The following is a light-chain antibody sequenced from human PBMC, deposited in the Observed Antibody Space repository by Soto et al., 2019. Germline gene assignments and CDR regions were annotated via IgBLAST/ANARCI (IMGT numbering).Light chain of an antibody. J-gene: IGKJ1*01. V-gene: IGKV3-15*01. Sequence: EIVMTQSPATLSVSPGERATLSCRASQSVSSNLAWYQQKPGQAPRLLIYGASTRATGIPARFSGSGSGTEVSLTISSLQSEDFAVYYCHQYNNWHPETFGQGTKVEIK. CDR3: HQYNNWHPET. CDR2: GAS. CDR1: QSVSSN.